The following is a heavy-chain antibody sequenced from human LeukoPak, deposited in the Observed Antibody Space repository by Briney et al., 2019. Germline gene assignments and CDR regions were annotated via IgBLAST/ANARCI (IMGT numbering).Heavy chain of an antibody. V-gene: IGHV1-46*01. Sequence: ASVKVSCKASGYTFTSYYMHWVRQAPGQGLEWMGIINPSGGSTSYAQKFQGRVTMTRDTSTSTVYMELSSLRSEDTAVYYCARDIVVVPAAIPAWVGPIYWGQGTLVTVSS. CDR2: INPSGGST. D-gene: IGHD2-2*02. CDR1: GYTFTSYY. J-gene: IGHJ4*02. CDR3: ARDIVVVPAAIPAWVGPIY.